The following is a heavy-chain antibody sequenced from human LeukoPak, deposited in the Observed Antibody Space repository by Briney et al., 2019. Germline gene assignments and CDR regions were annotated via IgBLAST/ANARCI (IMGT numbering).Heavy chain of an antibody. Sequence: GGSLRLSCAASGFTFSAYWMHWVRQAPGKGLVWVSRLNTDGSDTRYADSVQGRFTISRDNAKDTLYLQMNSLRAEDTAVYYCARSEAVAWSFDLWGRGTLVTVSS. CDR3: ARSEAVAWSFDL. D-gene: IGHD6-19*01. V-gene: IGHV3-74*01. CDR1: GFTFSAYW. CDR2: LNTDGSDT. J-gene: IGHJ2*01.